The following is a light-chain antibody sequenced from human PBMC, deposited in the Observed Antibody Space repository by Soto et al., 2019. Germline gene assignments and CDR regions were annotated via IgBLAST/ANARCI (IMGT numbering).Light chain of an antibody. CDR3: FLCYSDARPDVV. V-gene: IGLV7-46*01. CDR2: DTS. J-gene: IGLJ2*01. CDR1: TGAVTSGHY. Sequence: QAVVTQEPSLTVSPGGTVTLTCGSSTGAVTSGHYPYWFQQKPGQAPRTLIYDTSDKHSWTPARFSGSLLGGKAALTLSGAQPEDEADYYCFLCYSDARPDVVFGGGTKLTVL.